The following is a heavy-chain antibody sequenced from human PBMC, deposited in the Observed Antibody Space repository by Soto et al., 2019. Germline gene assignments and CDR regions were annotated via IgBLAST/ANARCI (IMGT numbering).Heavy chain of an antibody. J-gene: IGHJ6*04. Sequence: SETLSLTCTVSGGSISSGDYYWSWIRQPPGKGLEWIGYIYYSGSTYYNPSLKSRVTISVDTSKNQFSLKLSSVTAADTAVYYCARKVVDTAPASYYYYGRDVWGKGTTVTVSS. CDR3: ARKVVDTAPASYYYYGRDV. V-gene: IGHV4-30-4*01. CDR2: IYYSGST. CDR1: GGSISSGDYY. D-gene: IGHD5-18*01.